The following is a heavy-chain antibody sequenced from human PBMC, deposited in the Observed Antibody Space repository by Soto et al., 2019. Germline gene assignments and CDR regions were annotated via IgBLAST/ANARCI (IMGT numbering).Heavy chain of an antibody. J-gene: IGHJ4*02. CDR3: ARGQEGIVATH. CDR2: IKDGGST. D-gene: IGHD5-12*01. Sequence: PSETLSLTCAVNGWSLTGYYWSWIRQPPGKGLEWIGEIKDGGSTNYSPSLRGRATISSDTSNNQFSLKLNSVTAADTAVYYCARGQEGIVATHWDQGALVTVSS. CDR1: GWSLTGYY. V-gene: IGHV4-34*01.